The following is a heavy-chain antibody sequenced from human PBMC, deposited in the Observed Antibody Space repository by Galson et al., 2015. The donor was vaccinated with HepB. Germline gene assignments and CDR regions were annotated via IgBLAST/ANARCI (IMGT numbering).Heavy chain of an antibody. D-gene: IGHD6-13*01. Sequence: SLRLSCAASRFSFSDYAMYWVRQAPGKGLEWVAVISYDGSNKYYGDLVKGRFTISRDNSKNTLYLQMNSLRVEDTAVYYCARSGYSSTWDLEYFQHWGQGTLVTVSS. CDR1: RFSFSDYA. CDR2: ISYDGSNK. J-gene: IGHJ1*01. CDR3: ARSGYSSTWDLEYFQH. V-gene: IGHV3-30*04.